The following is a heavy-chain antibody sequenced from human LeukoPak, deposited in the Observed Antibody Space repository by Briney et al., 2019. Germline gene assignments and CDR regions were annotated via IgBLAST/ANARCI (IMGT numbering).Heavy chain of an antibody. V-gene: IGHV3-30*18. CDR1: GFTFSSYG. CDR2: ISYDGSNK. J-gene: IGHJ4*02. Sequence: GRSLRLSCAASGFTFSSYGMHWVRQAPGKGLEWVAVISYDGSNKYYADSVKGRFTISRDSSKNTLYLQMNSLRAEDTAVYYCAKDLIWFGELEYFDYWGQGTLVTVSS. CDR3: AKDLIWFGELEYFDY. D-gene: IGHD3-10*01.